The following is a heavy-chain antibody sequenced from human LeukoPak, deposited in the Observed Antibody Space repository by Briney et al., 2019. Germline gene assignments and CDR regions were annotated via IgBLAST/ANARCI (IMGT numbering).Heavy chain of an antibody. J-gene: IGHJ6*02. CDR2: IDRSGNYM. D-gene: IGHD2-21*01. V-gene: IGHV3-21*06. CDR3: ARGIAYYYGMDV. Sequence: GGSLRLSCVASGFTFNIYAMNWVRQAPDKGLEWVSTIDRSGNYMHYADSLKGRFTISRDNAKNSVYLQMNSLTADDTAVYYCARGIAYYYGMDVWGQGTTVSVSS. CDR1: GFTFNIYA.